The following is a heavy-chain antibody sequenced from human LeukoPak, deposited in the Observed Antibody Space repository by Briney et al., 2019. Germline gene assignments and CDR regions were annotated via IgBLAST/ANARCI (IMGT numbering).Heavy chain of an antibody. J-gene: IGHJ6*03. CDR3: AKDGYCSGGSCYLYMDV. CDR2: IWYDGSNK. V-gene: IGHV3-33*06. CDR1: GFTFSSYG. D-gene: IGHD2-15*01. Sequence: GGSLRLSCAASGFTFSSYGMHWVRQAPVKGLDWLAVIWYDGSNKYYADSVKGRFTISRDNSKNTLYLQMNSLRAEDTAVYYCAKDGYCSGGSCYLYMDVWGKGTTVTVSS.